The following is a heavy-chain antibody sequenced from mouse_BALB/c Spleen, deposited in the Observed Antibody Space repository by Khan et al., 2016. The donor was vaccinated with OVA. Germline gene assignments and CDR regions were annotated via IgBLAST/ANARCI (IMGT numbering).Heavy chain of an antibody. V-gene: IGHV9-3-1*01. D-gene: IGHD2-10*01. CDR3: ARPPYFSYVLDN. CDR1: GHTFTKFG. J-gene: IGHJ4*01. CDR2: INTYTGEP. Sequence: QVQLKQSGPELKKPGETVKISCKASGHTFTKFGMNWVKQAPGKGLKWMGWINTYTGEPTYADDFNGRFAFSLETSASTAYLQINNLKNEDTATYFCARPPYFSYVLDNGGQGTSVTVSS.